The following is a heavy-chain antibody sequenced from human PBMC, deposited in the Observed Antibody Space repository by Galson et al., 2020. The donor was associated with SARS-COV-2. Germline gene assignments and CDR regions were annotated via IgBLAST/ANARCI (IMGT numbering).Heavy chain of an antibody. CDR1: GFTFSNYG. Sequence: GESLKISCAASGFTFSNYGMHWVRQATGKGLEWVSAIGTAGDTYYPGSVKGRFTISRENAKNSLYPQMNSLRAGDTAVYYCARGGIVVVPAAIRSYYYYYMDVWGKGTTVTVSS. CDR2: IGTAGDT. D-gene: IGHD2-2*02. V-gene: IGHV3-13*01. CDR3: ARGGIVVVPAAIRSYYYYYMDV. J-gene: IGHJ6*03.